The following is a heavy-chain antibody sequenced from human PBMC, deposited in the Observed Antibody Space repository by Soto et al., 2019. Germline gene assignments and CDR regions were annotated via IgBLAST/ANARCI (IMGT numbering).Heavy chain of an antibody. CDR3: AKGGTYYFDS. CDR2: LYTRGTT. D-gene: IGHD3-16*01. CDR1: GASISNFY. J-gene: IGHJ4*02. Sequence: SETLSLTCSVSGASISNFYWSWIRQSAGKGLEWIGRLYTRGTTDYNPSLKSRVTMSIDTSRNRVSLSLTSVTAADTAVYYCAKGGTYYFDSWGQGIVVTVSS. V-gene: IGHV4-4*07.